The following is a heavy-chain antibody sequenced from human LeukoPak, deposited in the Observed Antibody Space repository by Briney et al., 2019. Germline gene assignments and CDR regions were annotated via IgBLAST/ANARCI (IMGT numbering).Heavy chain of an antibody. Sequence: GRSLRLSCAASGFTFSSYGMHWVRQAPGKGLEWVAVISYDGSKKYYADSVKGRVTISRDDSKNTLYLQMNSLRAEDTAVYYCANTVNYYYYYYDMDVWGKGTTVTVSS. CDR1: GFTFSSYG. CDR3: ANTVNYYYYYYDMDV. V-gene: IGHV3-30*18. CDR2: ISYDGSKK. D-gene: IGHD4-17*01. J-gene: IGHJ6*04.